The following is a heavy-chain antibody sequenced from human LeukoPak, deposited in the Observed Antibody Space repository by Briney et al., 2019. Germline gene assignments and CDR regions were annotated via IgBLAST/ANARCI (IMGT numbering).Heavy chain of an antibody. V-gene: IGHV4-34*01. Sequence: SETLSLTCAVYGGSFSAYSWSWIRQPPGKGLEWIGEINHSGSTNYNPSLKSRVTISVDTSKNQFSLKLSPVTAADTAVYYCARALVNTYYYGSGSYQNSYYYYDMDVWGQGTTVTVSS. D-gene: IGHD3-10*01. CDR1: GGSFSAYS. CDR3: ARALVNTYYYGSGSYQNSYYYYDMDV. J-gene: IGHJ6*02. CDR2: INHSGST.